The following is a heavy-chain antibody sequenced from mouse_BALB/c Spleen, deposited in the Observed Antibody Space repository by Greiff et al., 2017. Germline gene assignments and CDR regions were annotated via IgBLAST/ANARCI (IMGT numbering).Heavy chain of an antibody. Sequence: EVKLMESGGDLVKPGGSLKLSCAASGFTFSSYGMSWVRQTPDKRLEWVATISSGGSYTYYPDSVKGRFTISRNNAKNTLYLQMSSLKSEDTAMYYCARDYDYPCAMDYWGQGTSVTVSS. J-gene: IGHJ4*01. V-gene: IGHV5-6*01. CDR2: ISSGGSYT. D-gene: IGHD2-4*01. CDR3: ARDYDYPCAMDY. CDR1: GFTFSSYG.